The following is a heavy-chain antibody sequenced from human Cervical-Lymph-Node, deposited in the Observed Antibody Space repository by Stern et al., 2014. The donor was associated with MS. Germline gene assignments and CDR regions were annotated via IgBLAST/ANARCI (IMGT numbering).Heavy chain of an antibody. V-gene: IGHV4-31*03. Sequence: VQLVESGPGLVKPSQTLPLTCTVSGGSISSTGHYWSWIRQHPGKGLEWIGYIHYRGSTYYNPSLKSRGTISVDTSKNQFSLNLSSVTAADTALYYCARSDRLWGSFDYWGQGMLVTVSS. J-gene: IGHJ4*02. CDR3: ARSDRLWGSFDY. D-gene: IGHD3-16*01. CDR1: GGSISSTGHY. CDR2: IHYRGST.